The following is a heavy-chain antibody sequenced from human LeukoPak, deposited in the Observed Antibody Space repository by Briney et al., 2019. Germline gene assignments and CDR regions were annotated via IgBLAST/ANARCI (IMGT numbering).Heavy chain of an antibody. D-gene: IGHD2/OR15-2a*01. Sequence: PGGSLRLSCAASGFTFSTYAMSWVRQAPGKGLEWVSGISASGGSTYYADSVKGRFTISRDNSKNTLYLQMNSLRAEDTAIYYCAKYVSAKGLPYGLDVWGQGTTVTVSS. CDR1: GFTFSTYA. V-gene: IGHV3-23*01. CDR2: ISASGGST. CDR3: AKYVSAKGLPYGLDV. J-gene: IGHJ6*02.